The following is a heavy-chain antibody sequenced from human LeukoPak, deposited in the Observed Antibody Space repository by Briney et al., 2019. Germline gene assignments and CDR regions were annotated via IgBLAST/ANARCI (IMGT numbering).Heavy chain of an antibody. V-gene: IGHV4-34*01. CDR3: ARRSLGIAAAGGYLDY. J-gene: IGHJ4*02. CDR2: INHSGST. CDR1: GGSISSYY. D-gene: IGHD6-13*01. Sequence: SETLSLTCTVSGGSISSYYWGWIRQPPGRGLEWIGEINHSGSTNYNPSLKSRVTISVDTSKNQFPLKLSSVTAADTAVYYCARRSLGIAAAGGYLDYWGQGTLVTVSS.